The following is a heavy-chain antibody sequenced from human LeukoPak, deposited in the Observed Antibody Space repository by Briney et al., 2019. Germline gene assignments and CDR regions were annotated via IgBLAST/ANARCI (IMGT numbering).Heavy chain of an antibody. CDR3: ARAGDSSGYAYNWFDF. V-gene: IGHV4-34*01. CDR1: GGSFSGYY. Sequence: SETLSLTCAVYGGSFSGYYWSWIRQPPGKGLEWIGEINHSGSTNYNPSLKSRVTISVDTSKNQFSLKLSSVTAADTAVYYCARAGDSSGYAYNWFDFWGQGTLVTVSS. J-gene: IGHJ5*01. CDR2: INHSGST. D-gene: IGHD3-22*01.